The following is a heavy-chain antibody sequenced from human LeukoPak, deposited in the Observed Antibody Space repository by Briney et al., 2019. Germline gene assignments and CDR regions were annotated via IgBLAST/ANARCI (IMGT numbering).Heavy chain of an antibody. J-gene: IGHJ4*02. V-gene: IGHV1-2*02. CDR3: AREHSLAVAGSDY. CDR1: GYTFTGYY. D-gene: IGHD6-19*01. CDR2: INPNSGGT. Sequence: ASVKVSCKASGYTFTGYYMHWVRQAPGQGLEWMGWINPNSGGTNYAQKFQGRVTMTRDTSISTAYMELSRLRSDYTAVYYCAREHSLAVAGSDYWGQGTPVTVSS.